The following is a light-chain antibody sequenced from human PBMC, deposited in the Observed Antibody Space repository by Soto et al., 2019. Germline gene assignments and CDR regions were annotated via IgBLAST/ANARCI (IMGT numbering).Light chain of an antibody. Sequence: DIQMTQSPSTLSASVGDRVTITCRASQSFSTWLAWYQQKPGTAPKLLIYKASSLESGVPSRFSGSGSGTEFTLTISSLQPDDFATYYCQQSNSYSSVTFGQGTKVEIK. J-gene: IGKJ1*01. CDR2: KAS. CDR1: QSFSTW. V-gene: IGKV1-5*03. CDR3: QQSNSYSSVT.